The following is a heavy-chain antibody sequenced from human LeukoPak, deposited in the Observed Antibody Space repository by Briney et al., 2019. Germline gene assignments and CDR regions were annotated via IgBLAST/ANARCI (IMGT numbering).Heavy chain of an antibody. V-gene: IGHV4-34*01. D-gene: IGHD3-10*01. CDR1: GGSFSGYY. Sequence: SETLSLTCAIYGGSFSGYYWSWIRQPPGKGLEWIGEINHSGSTNYNPSLKSRVTISVDTSKNQFSLKLSSVTAADTAVYYCARGHSALRITMVRGVWYNYWGQGTPVTVSS. CDR2: INHSGST. J-gene: IGHJ4*02. CDR3: ARGHSALRITMVRGVWYNY.